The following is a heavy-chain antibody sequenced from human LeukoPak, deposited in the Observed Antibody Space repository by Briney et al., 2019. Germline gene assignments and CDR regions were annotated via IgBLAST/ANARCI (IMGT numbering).Heavy chain of an antibody. CDR2: ISGSSGII. V-gene: IGHV3-48*01. J-gene: IGHJ4*02. D-gene: IGHD3-22*01. CDR3: AGDLLYYYDSSGLFL. CDR1: GFTFNTYT. Sequence: GGSLRLSCAASGFTFNTYTMNWVRQAPGKGLEWVSYISGSSGIIDYADSVRGRFTISRDNAKNSLYLQMNSLRAEDTAVYYCAGDLLYYYDSSGLFLWGQGTLVTVSS.